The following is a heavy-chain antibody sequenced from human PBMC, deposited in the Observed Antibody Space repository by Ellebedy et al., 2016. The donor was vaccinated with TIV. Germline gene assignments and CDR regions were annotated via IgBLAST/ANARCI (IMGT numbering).Heavy chain of an antibody. V-gene: IGHV3-74*01. CDR2: INRDGGAI. J-gene: IGHJ4*02. D-gene: IGHD1-26*01. CDR3: TRGPWELDY. Sequence: GESLKISCAASGFTFSSYWMQWVRQAPGEGLVWVSRINRDGGAISYADSVKGRFTISRDNAKNTLYLQMNSLRAEDTAVYYCTRGPWELDYWGQGTLVTVSS. CDR1: GFTFSSYW.